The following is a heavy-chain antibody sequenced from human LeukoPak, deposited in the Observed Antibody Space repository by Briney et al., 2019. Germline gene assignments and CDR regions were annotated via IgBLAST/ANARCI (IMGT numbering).Heavy chain of an antibody. CDR1: GFTFGSYS. J-gene: IGHJ4*02. CDR2: ISSSSSYI. CDR3: AKSTLVPTILDY. V-gene: IGHV3-21*04. Sequence: GGSLRLSCAASGFTFGSYSMNWVRQAPGKGLEWVSSISSSSSYIYYADSVKGRFTISRDNSKNTLYLQMNSLRAEDTAVYYCAKSTLVPTILDYWGQGTLVTVSS. D-gene: IGHD6-13*01.